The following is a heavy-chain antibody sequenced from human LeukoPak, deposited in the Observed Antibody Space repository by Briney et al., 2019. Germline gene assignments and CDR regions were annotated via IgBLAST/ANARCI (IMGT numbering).Heavy chain of an antibody. V-gene: IGHV4-59*01. Sequence: SETLSLTCTVSGGSISGYYWGWIRQPPGKGLEWVGYIHYSGTTNYIPSLKSRVTISVDTSKNQFSEKLRSVTAADTAVYYCVKVGTGTVDYWGQGALVTVSS. CDR3: VKVGTGTVDY. D-gene: IGHD1-1*01. CDR1: GGSISGYY. J-gene: IGHJ4*02. CDR2: IHYSGTT.